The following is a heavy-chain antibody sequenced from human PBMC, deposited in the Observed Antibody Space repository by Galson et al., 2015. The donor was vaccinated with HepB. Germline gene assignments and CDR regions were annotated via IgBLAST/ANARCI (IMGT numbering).Heavy chain of an antibody. J-gene: IGHJ3*02. CDR2: IYSGGST. V-gene: IGHV3-53*01. Sequence: SLRLSCAASGFTVSSNYMSWVRQAPGKGLEWVSVIYSGGSTYYADSVKGRFTISRDNSKNTLYLQMNSLRAEDTAVYYCARDRRAAPGAFDIWGQGTMVTVSS. CDR3: ARDRRAAPGAFDI. CDR1: GFTVSSNY. D-gene: IGHD6-13*01.